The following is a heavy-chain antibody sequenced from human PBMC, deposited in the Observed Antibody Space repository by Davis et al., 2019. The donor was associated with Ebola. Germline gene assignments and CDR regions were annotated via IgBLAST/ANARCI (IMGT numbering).Heavy chain of an antibody. CDR2: INQDGSEK. V-gene: IGHV3-7*01. CDR1: GFTFSSYG. D-gene: IGHD6-19*01. Sequence: GGSLRLSCAASGFTFSSYGMHWVRQAPGKGLEWVANINQDGSEKYYVDSVKGRFTISRDNAKNSLYLQMNSLRAEDTAVYYCARERGYSSGWYVPWGQGTLVTVSS. CDR3: ARERGYSSGWYVP. J-gene: IGHJ5*02.